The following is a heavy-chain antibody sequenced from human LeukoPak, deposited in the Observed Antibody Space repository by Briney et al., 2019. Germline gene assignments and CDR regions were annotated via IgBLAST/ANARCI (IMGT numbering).Heavy chain of an antibody. CDR3: ATDRLRYFDY. CDR2: INAGNGNT. D-gene: IGHD3-9*01. CDR1: GYTFTSYA. V-gene: IGHV1-3*01. Sequence: ASVKVSCKASGYTFTSYAMHWVRQAPGQRLEWMGWINAGNGNTKYSQKFQGRVTMTEDTSTDTAYMELSSLRSEDTAVYYCATDRLRYFDYWGQGTLVTVSS. J-gene: IGHJ4*02.